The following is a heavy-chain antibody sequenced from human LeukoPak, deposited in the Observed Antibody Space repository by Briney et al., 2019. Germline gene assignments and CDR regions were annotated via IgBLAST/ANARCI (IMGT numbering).Heavy chain of an antibody. D-gene: IGHD2-2*01. CDR3: AKSIVVVPAAMPIIPELGMDV. Sequence: PGGSLRLSCAASGFTFSSYGMHWVRQAPGKGLEWVAVISYDGSNKYYADSVKGRFTISRDNSKNTLYLQMNSLRAEDTAVYYCAKSIVVVPAAMPIIPELGMDVWGQGTTVTVSS. CDR1: GFTFSSYG. CDR2: ISYDGSNK. J-gene: IGHJ6*02. V-gene: IGHV3-30*18.